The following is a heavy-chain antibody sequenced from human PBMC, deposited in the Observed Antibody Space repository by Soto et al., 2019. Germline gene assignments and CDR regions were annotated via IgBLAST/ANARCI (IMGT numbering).Heavy chain of an antibody. CDR3: ATAKKSSYSSSWYPLYYYGMDV. Sequence: SLIRQPPGEGPEVMGRIDPSDSYTNYSPSFQGHVTISADKSISTAYLQWSSLKASDTAMYYCATAKKSSYSSSWYPLYYYGMDVWGQGTTVTVSS. V-gene: IGHV5-10-1*01. D-gene: IGHD6-13*01. J-gene: IGHJ6*02. CDR2: IDPSDSYT.